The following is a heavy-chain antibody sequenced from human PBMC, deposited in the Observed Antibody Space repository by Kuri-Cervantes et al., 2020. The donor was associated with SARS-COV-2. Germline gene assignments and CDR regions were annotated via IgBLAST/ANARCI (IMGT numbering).Heavy chain of an antibody. CDR3: ASYTSGYSYGFSGGPQTYYYYYGMDV. J-gene: IGHJ6*02. D-gene: IGHD5-18*01. Sequence: SETLSLTCTVSGGSISSYYWSWIRQPPGKGLEWIGYIYYSGSTNYNPSLKSRVTISVDTSKNQFSLKLSSVTAADTAVYYCASYTSGYSYGFSGGPQTYYYYYGMDVWGQGTTVTVSS. CDR2: IYYSGST. V-gene: IGHV4-59*01. CDR1: GGSISSYY.